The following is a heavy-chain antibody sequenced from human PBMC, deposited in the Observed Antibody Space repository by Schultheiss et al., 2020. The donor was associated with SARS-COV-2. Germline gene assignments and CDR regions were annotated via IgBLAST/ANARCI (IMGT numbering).Heavy chain of an antibody. CDR1: GFTFSSYG. Sequence: GGSLRLSCAVSGFTFSSYGMHWVRQAPGKGLEWVAVISYDGSNMYYAESVKGRFTISRDNSKNTVFLQMNSLRDEDTAIYYCARGSSGGYFYGLDVWGQGTTVTVSS. D-gene: IGHD2-15*01. CDR2: ISYDGSNM. J-gene: IGHJ6*02. V-gene: IGHV3-30*03. CDR3: ARGSSGGYFYGLDV.